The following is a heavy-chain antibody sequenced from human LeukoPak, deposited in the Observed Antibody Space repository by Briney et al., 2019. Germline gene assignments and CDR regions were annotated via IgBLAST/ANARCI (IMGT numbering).Heavy chain of an antibody. Sequence: GGSLRLSCAASGFTFSSYAMSWVRQAPGKGLEWVSAISGSGGSTYYADSVKGRFTISRDNSKNTLYLHMNRLRAEDTAVYYCAKDPTYRLTYFQHWGQGTLVTVSS. CDR1: GFTFSSYA. J-gene: IGHJ1*01. CDR3: AKDPTYRLTYFQH. V-gene: IGHV3-23*01. CDR2: ISGSGGST. D-gene: IGHD2-2*01.